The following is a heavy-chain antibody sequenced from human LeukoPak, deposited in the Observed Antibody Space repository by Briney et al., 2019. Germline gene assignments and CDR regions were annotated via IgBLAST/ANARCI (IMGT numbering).Heavy chain of an antibody. CDR3: ARDGGSGWYAIFDY. CDR1: GGSISTSNYY. J-gene: IGHJ4*02. V-gene: IGHV4-39*07. D-gene: IGHD6-19*01. CDR2: IYYSGST. Sequence: SETLSLTCTVSGGSISTSNYYWGWIRQPPGKGLEWIGSIYYSGSTYYNPSLKSRVTISVDTSKNQFSLKLSSVTAADTAVYYCARDGGSGWYAIFDYWGQGTLVTVSS.